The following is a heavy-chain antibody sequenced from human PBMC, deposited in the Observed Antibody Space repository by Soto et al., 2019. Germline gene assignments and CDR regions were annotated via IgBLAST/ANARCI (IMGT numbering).Heavy chain of an antibody. Sequence: GASVKVSCKASGYTFTSYAMHWVRQAPGQRLEWMGWINAGNGNTKYSQKFQGRVTITRDTSASTAYMELSSLRSEDTAVYYCARGPWATIFYFGYYYGMDVWGQGTTVTAP. V-gene: IGHV1-3*01. CDR3: ARGPWATIFYFGYYYGMDV. CDR2: INAGNGNT. J-gene: IGHJ6*02. CDR1: GYTFTSYA. D-gene: IGHD5-12*01.